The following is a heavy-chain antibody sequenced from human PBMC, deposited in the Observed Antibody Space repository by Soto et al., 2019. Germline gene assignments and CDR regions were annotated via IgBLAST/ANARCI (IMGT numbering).Heavy chain of an antibody. J-gene: IGHJ3*02. CDR3: ARGINYYDSGDDAFDI. D-gene: IGHD3-10*01. Sequence: QVQLVQSGAEVKKHGASVKVSCKASGYTFTTYDINWVRQATGQGLEWMGWMNPNSGNTGYAQKFQGRVTMTRNTSKSTAYMELSSLRSEDTAVYYCARGINYYDSGDDAFDIWGQGTMVTVSS. CDR1: GYTFTTYD. CDR2: MNPNSGNT. V-gene: IGHV1-8*01.